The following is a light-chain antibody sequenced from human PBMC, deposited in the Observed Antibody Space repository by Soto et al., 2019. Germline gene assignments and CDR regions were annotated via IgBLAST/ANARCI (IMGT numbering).Light chain of an antibody. CDR1: QSVTSNY. V-gene: IGKV3-20*01. Sequence: EIVLTQSPGTLSLSPGERATLSCRASQSVTSNYLAWYQQKPGQAPRLLIYGSSSRATGIPDRFSGRGSGTEFTLTISRLEPEDFAVYYCQQYGSSPRTFGQGTRLENK. CDR2: GSS. J-gene: IGKJ5*01. CDR3: QQYGSSPRT.